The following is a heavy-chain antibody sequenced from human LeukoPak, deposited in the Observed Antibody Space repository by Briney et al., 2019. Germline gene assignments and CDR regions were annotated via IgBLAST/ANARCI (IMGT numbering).Heavy chain of an antibody. CDR3: ATDFYDST. CDR2: IRSNSDGGTI. CDR1: GFTFSNAW. J-gene: IGHJ5*02. D-gene: IGHD3-22*01. V-gene: IGHV3-15*07. Sequence: GGSLRLSCATSGFTFSNAWMNWVRQAPGKGLEWVGRIRSNSDGGTIDYAAPVKGRFTLSRDDSKTTLYLQMNSLQTEDTAVYYCATDFYDSTWGRGTLVTVSS.